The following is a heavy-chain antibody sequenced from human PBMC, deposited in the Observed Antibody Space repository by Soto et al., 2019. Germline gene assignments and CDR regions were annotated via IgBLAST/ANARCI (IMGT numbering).Heavy chain of an antibody. V-gene: IGHV3-11*06. CDR1: GFTFSDYY. CDR3: ARAARKSLCMDV. J-gene: IGHJ6*02. CDR2: ISSSSSYT. Sequence: GGSLRLSCAASGFTFSDYYMSWIRQAPGKGLEWVSYISSSSSYTNYADFVKGRFTISRDNAKNSLYLQMNSLRAEDTAVYYCARAARKSLCMDVWGQGTTVTVSS.